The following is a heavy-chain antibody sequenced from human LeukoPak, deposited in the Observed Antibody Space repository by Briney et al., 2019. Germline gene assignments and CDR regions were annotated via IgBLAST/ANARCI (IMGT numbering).Heavy chain of an antibody. CDR3: ARVAPLSSSRYGGFDP. V-gene: IGHV1-69*13. Sequence: ASVKVSCKASGYTFTSYAISWVRQAPGQGLEWMGGIIPIFGTANYAQKFQGRVTITADESTSTAYMELSSLRSEDTAVYYCARVAPLSSSRYGGFDPWGQGTLVTVSS. D-gene: IGHD6-13*01. J-gene: IGHJ5*02. CDR2: IIPIFGTA. CDR1: GYTFTSYA.